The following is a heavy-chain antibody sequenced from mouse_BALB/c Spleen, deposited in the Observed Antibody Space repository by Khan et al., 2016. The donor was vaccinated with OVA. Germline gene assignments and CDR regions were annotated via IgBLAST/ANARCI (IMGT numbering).Heavy chain of an antibody. J-gene: IGHJ3*01. Sequence: QVQLQQSGAELARPGASVKLSCTASGYTFTDYYINWVKQRTGQGLEWIGEISPGSGDTYYNERFMGKATLTADKSSSTAYMQLSSLTSEASAVYFCASRNYCGYTFAYWGQGTLVTVSA. D-gene: IGHD1-2*01. CDR2: ISPGSGDT. V-gene: IGHV1-77*01. CDR1: GYTFTDYY. CDR3: ASRNYCGYTFAY.